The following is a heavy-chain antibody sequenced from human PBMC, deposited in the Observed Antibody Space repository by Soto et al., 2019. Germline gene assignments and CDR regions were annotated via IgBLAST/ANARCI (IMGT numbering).Heavy chain of an antibody. J-gene: IGHJ4*02. CDR3: ARRILATETFDY. D-gene: IGHD5-12*01. Sequence: SETLSLTCSVSGASIRSTSYYWGWIRQPPGKGLEWIGSIYYSGSTHYSPSLKSRIIMSIDTSTNQFSLKLTSVTAADTAVYYCARRILATETFDYWGQGTLVTVSS. V-gene: IGHV4-39*01. CDR1: GASIRSTSYY. CDR2: IYYSGST.